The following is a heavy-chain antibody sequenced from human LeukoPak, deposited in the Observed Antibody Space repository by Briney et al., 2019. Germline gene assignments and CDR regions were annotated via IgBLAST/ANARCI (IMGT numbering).Heavy chain of an antibody. D-gene: IGHD2-8*01. CDR2: IYYSGST. V-gene: IGHV4-59*01. CDR3: ARGPPMGTNGVCYDYYYYMDV. Sequence: SETLSLTCTVSGGSISSYYWSWIRQPPGKGLEWIGYIYYSGSTNYNPSLKSRVTISVDTSKNQFSLKLSSVTAADTAVYYCARGPPMGTNGVCYDYYYYMDVWGKGTTVTVSS. J-gene: IGHJ6*03. CDR1: GGSISSYY.